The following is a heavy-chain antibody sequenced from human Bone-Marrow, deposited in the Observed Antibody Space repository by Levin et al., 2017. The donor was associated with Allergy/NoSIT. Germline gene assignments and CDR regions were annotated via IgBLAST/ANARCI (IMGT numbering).Heavy chain of an antibody. CDR1: GFTYA. D-gene: IGHD3-16*01. Sequence: ETLSLTCAASGFTYAMNWVRQAPGKGLEWVSTITSGGGSTYYADSVKGRFTISRDNSKNTLYLQMNSLRAEDTAVYYCAKDDSQLGGYYHGMDVWGQGTTVTVSS. J-gene: IGHJ6*02. V-gene: IGHV3-23*01. CDR3: AKDDSQLGGYYHGMDV. CDR2: ITSGGGST.